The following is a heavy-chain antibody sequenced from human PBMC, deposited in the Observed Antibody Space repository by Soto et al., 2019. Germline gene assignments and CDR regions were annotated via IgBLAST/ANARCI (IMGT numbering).Heavy chain of an antibody. CDR3: ARVHLRMVRGVIKPKSWFDP. CDR2: IIPIFGTA. CDR1: GGTFSSYA. J-gene: IGHJ5*02. V-gene: IGHV1-69*01. Sequence: QVQLVQSGAEVKKPGSSVKVSCKASGGTFSSYAISWVRQAPGQGLEWMGGIIPIFGTANYAQKFQGRVTITADESTSTDYMELSSLRYEDTAVYYCARVHLRMVRGVIKPKSWFDPWGQGTLVTVSS. D-gene: IGHD3-10*01.